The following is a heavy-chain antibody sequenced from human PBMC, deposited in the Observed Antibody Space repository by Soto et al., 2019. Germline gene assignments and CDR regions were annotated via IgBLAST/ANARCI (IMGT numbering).Heavy chain of an antibody. CDR3: ARILWSIAARLDWFDP. CDR1: GGSISSGGYY. V-gene: IGHV4-31*03. CDR2: IYYSGST. Sequence: LSLTCTVSGGSISSGGYYWSWIRQHPGKGLEWIGYIYYSGSTYYNPSLKSRVTISVDTSKNQFSLKLSSVTAADTAVYYCARILWSIAARLDWFDPWGQGTLVTGSS. D-gene: IGHD6-6*01. J-gene: IGHJ5*02.